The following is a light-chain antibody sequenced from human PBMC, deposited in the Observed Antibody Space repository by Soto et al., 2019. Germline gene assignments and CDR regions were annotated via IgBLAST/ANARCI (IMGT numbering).Light chain of an antibody. Sequence: DIQMTQSPSSLSASVGDRVTITCRASQSISTYLNWYQLKPGKAPKLLIFSTSSLQSGVPSRFSGSRSGTDFTLTINSLLPEDFATYSCQQTYSAPPTFGQGTKLEIK. V-gene: IGKV1-39*01. CDR1: QSISTY. CDR3: QQTYSAPPT. J-gene: IGKJ2*01. CDR2: STS.